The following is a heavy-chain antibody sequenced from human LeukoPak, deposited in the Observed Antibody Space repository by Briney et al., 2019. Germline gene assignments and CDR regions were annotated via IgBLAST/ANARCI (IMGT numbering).Heavy chain of an antibody. CDR3: GKDISAGGMDV. D-gene: IGHD3-10*01. CDR2: IGWNSART. Sequence: PGGSLRLSCTASESTFDHAMHWVRQTPGKGPEWVSGIGWNSARTGYADSVRGRFTISRDNAKNSLYLQMNSLRAEDTALYYCGKDISAGGMDVWGQGTTVTVSS. CDR1: ESTFDHA. J-gene: IGHJ6*02. V-gene: IGHV3-9*01.